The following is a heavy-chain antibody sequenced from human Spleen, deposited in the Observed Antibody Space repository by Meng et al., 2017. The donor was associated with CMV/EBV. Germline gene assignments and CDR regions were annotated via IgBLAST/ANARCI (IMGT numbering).Heavy chain of an antibody. CDR3: AKMSRPYGSGSPFYYYYGMDV. J-gene: IGHJ6*02. D-gene: IGHD3-10*01. Sequence: GESLKISCAASGFTFSSYSMNWVRQAPGKGLEWVSYISSSSSTIYYADSVKGRFTISRDNAKNSLYLQMNSLRAEDTAVYYCAKMSRPYGSGSPFYYYYGMDVWGQGTTVTVSS. V-gene: IGHV3-48*04. CDR1: GFTFSSYS. CDR2: ISSSSSTI.